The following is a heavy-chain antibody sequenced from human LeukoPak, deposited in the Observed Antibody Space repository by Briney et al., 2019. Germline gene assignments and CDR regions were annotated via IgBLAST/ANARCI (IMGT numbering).Heavy chain of an antibody. J-gene: IGHJ4*02. Sequence: GGSLRLSCAASGFTFSTYWMHWVRQAPGKGLVWVSRINSDGSSTSYADSVKGRFTISRDNAKNTLYLQMNSLRAEDTAVYYCAKDFYFWSGYTFDYWGQGTLVTVSS. V-gene: IGHV3-74*01. D-gene: IGHD3-3*01. CDR2: INSDGSST. CDR1: GFTFSTYW. CDR3: AKDFYFWSGYTFDY.